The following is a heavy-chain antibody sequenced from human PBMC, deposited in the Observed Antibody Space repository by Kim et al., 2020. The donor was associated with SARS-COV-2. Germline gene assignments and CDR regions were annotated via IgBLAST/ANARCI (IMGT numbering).Heavy chain of an antibody. CDR3: TTDPPSGYANGNYYYYGMDV. J-gene: IGHJ6*02. CDR1: GFTFSNAW. Sequence: GGSLRLSCAASGFTFSNAWMSWVRQAPGKGLEWVGRIKSKTDGGTTDYAAPVKGRFTISRDDSKNTLYLQMNSLKTEDTAVYYCTTDPPSGYANGNYYYYGMDVWGQGTTVTVSS. CDR2: IKSKTDGGTT. V-gene: IGHV3-15*01. D-gene: IGHD5-12*01.